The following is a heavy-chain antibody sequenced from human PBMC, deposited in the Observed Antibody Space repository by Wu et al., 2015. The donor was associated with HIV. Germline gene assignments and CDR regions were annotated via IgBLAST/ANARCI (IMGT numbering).Heavy chain of an antibody. V-gene: IGHV1-69*11. CDR2: IIPVLGTT. J-gene: IGHJ5*02. Sequence: QVQLVQSGAEVKKPGSSVKVSCEASGGTFFSHAVSWVRQAPGQGLEWMGGIIPVLGTTKYAQKFQGRVTLTADESTNTAYMELSNLRSEDTAVYYCAREVGAMFANWFDPWGQGTLVTVSS. CDR3: AREVGAMFANWFDP. D-gene: IGHD3-10*02. CDR1: GGTFFSHA.